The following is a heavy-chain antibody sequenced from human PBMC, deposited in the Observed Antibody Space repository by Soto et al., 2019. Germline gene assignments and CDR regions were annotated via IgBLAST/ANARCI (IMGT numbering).Heavy chain of an antibody. V-gene: IGHV1-2*02. CDR3: ARAGAEQWLHFDY. Sequence: QVQLVQSGTEIKKPGASVKVSCEASGDTFTGYYVHWVRQAPGQGLEWMGWISPHGGGAKYAQKFQGRVTITADESTSTAYMELSSLRSEDTAVYYCARAGAEQWLHFDYWGQGTLVTVSS. D-gene: IGHD6-19*01. J-gene: IGHJ4*02. CDR1: GDTFTGYY. CDR2: ISPHGGGA.